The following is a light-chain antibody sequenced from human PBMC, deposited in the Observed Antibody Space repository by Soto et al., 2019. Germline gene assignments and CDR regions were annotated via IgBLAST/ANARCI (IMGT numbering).Light chain of an antibody. CDR1: SSDVGGYNY. CDR2: DVS. J-gene: IGLJ1*01. V-gene: IGLV2-11*01. Sequence: QSVLTQPRSVSGSPGQSVTISCTGTSSDVGGYNYVSWYQQHPGKAPKLMIYDVSNRPSGVPDRFSGSKSGNTASLTISGLQAEDEADYYCCSYAGSRYVFGTGTKLTVL. CDR3: CSYAGSRYV.